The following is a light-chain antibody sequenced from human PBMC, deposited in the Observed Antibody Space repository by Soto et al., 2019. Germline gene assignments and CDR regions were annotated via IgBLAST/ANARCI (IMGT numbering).Light chain of an antibody. Sequence: QSVLTQPPSASGTPGQRVTISCSGSRSSIGSNTVSWYQHLPGSAPKLLIYSNNHRPSGVPDRFSASKAGASASLAISGLQSEDEGDYYCAAWDASLGGFYVFGSGTKATVL. J-gene: IGLJ1*01. CDR1: RSSIGSNT. V-gene: IGLV1-44*01. CDR2: SNN. CDR3: AAWDASLGGFYV.